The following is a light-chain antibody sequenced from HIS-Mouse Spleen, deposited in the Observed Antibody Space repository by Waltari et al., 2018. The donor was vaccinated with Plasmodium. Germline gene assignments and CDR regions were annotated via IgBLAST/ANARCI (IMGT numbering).Light chain of an antibody. V-gene: IGLV3-10*01. CDR3: YSTDSSGNHRV. CDR1: ALPKKD. Sequence: SYDLTQPPSVSVSPGQTARVTCAGAALPKKDADWYQKKSGQAPGLVIYEDSKRPSGIPERFSGSSSGTMATLTISGAQVEDEADYYCYSTDSSGNHRVFGGGTKLTVL. J-gene: IGLJ3*02. CDR2: EDS.